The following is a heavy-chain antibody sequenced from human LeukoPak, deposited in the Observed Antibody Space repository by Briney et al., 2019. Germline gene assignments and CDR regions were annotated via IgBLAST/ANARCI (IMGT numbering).Heavy chain of an antibody. D-gene: IGHD3-22*01. J-gene: IGHJ4*02. CDR1: GFNVSSNY. V-gene: IGHV3-66*02. CDR3: ARAHLDRYYYDSSGYYGY. CDR2: IYSGGST. Sequence: PGGSLRLSCAASGFNVSSNYISWIRQAPGKGLEWVSVIYSGGSTYYADSVKGRFTISRDNSKNTLYLQMNSLRAEDTAVYYCARAHLDRYYYDSSGYYGYWGQGTLVTVSS.